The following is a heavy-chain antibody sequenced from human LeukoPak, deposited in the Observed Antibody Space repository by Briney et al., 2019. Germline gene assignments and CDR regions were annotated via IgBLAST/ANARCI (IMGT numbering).Heavy chain of an antibody. V-gene: IGHV3-15*01. Sequence: GGSLRLSCAASGFTFNNAWMSWVRQAPGKGVEWGGRIKSKTDGGTTDYAAPVKGRFTISRDDSKNTLYLQMNSLKTEDTAVYYCTTGLVVAATSIAYWGQGTLVTVSS. D-gene: IGHD2-15*01. CDR2: IKSKTDGGTT. CDR3: TTGLVVAATSIAY. CDR1: GFTFNNAW. J-gene: IGHJ4*02.